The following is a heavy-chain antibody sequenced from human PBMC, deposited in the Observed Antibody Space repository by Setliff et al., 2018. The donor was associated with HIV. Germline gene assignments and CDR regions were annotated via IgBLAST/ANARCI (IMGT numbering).Heavy chain of an antibody. CDR3: ARLRQWLAFFDS. J-gene: IGHJ4*02. CDR2: INHSGST. CDR1: GGSISSYY. V-gene: IGHV4-34*01. Sequence: PSETPSLTCTVSGGSISSYYWSWIRQPPGKGLEWIGEINHSGSTNYNPSLKSRVTISVDTSQNQFSLKLTSVTAADTAVYYCARLRQWLAFFDSWGQGTLVTVSS. D-gene: IGHD6-19*01.